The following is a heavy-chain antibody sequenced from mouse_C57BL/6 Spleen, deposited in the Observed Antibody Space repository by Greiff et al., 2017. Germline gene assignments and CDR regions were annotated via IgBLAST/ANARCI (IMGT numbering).Heavy chain of an antibody. Sequence: DVKLQESGPELVKPGASVKISCKASGYSFTGYYMNWVKQSPEKSLEWIGEINPSTGGTTYNQKFKAKATLTVDKSSSTAYMQLKSLTSEDSAVYYCARSGVYYYGSSSFDYWGQGTTLTVSS. V-gene: IGHV1-42*01. D-gene: IGHD1-1*01. CDR3: ARSGVYYYGSSSFDY. CDR2: INPSTGGT. J-gene: IGHJ2*01. CDR1: GYSFTGYY.